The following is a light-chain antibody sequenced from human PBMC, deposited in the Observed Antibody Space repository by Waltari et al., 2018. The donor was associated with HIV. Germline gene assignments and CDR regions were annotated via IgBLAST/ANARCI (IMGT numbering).Light chain of an antibody. V-gene: IGLV2-14*03. CDR1: SSEVGGYNY. CDR2: DVS. J-gene: IGLJ3*02. Sequence: QSALTQPASVSGSPGQSITLSCTGTSSEVGGYNYVSWYQQHPGKAPKLMIYDVSNRPSGVSNRFSGSKSGNTASLTISGPQAEDEADYYCSSYTSSNTWVFGGGTKLTVL. CDR3: SSYTSSNTWV.